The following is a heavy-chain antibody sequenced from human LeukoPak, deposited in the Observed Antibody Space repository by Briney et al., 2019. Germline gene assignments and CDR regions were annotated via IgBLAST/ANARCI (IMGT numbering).Heavy chain of an antibody. J-gene: IGHJ4*02. Sequence: PGGSLRLSCVASGFTFSRYWMHWVRQAPGKGLEWVANIKEDGTETYYVDSVKGRFTISRDNAKNSLYLQMNSLRVEDTAVYYCAKEGRSLQTYWGQGTLVAVSS. CDR1: GFTFSRYW. D-gene: IGHD5-24*01. CDR2: IKEDGTET. CDR3: AKEGRSLQTY. V-gene: IGHV3-7*03.